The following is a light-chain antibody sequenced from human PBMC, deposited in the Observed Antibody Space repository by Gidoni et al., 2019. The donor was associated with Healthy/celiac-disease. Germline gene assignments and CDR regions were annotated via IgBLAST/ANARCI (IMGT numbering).Light chain of an antibody. CDR2: GNS. J-gene: IGLJ3*02. CDR1: SSNSGAGYD. Sequence: QSVLTQPPPVSGAPGQRVTISCTGRSSNSGAGYDVHWYQQLPGTAPKLLIHGNSNRPSGFPDRFSGSKSGTSASLAITGLQAEDEADYYCQSYDSSLSGSVFGGGTKLTVL. CDR3: QSYDSSLSGSV. V-gene: IGLV1-40*01.